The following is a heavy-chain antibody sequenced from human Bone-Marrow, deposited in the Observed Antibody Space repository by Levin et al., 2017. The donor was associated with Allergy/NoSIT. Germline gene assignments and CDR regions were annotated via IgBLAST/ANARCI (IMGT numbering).Heavy chain of an antibody. V-gene: IGHV4-30-4*01. J-gene: IGHJ5*02. D-gene: IGHD2-2*01. CDR2: IYYSGST. Sequence: SETLSLTCTVSGGSISSGDYYWSWIRQPPGKGLEWIGYIYYSGSTYYNPSLKSRVTISVDTSKNQFSLKLSSVTAADTAVYYCARLNLAYCSSTSCYAWFDPWGQGTLVTVSS. CDR3: ARLNLAYCSSTSCYAWFDP. CDR1: GGSISSGDYY.